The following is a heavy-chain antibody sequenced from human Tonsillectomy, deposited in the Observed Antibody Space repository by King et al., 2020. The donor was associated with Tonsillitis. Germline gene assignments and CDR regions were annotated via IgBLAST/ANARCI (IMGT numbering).Heavy chain of an antibody. CDR3: ARSTRLLNDY. D-gene: IGHD5-24*01. V-gene: IGHV5-51*03. CDR2: IYPGYSDT. Sequence: VQLVESGAEVKKPGESLKISCKASGYTFTTYWIGWVRQMPGKGLECLECIGIIYPGYSDTRYSPTFQGQVTISADESISTAYLQLNSLKASDTAMYYCARSTRLLNDYWGQGTLVTVSS. CDR1: GYTFTTYW. J-gene: IGHJ4*02.